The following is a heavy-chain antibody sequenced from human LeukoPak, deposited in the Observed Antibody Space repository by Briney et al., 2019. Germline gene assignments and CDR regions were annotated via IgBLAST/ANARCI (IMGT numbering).Heavy chain of an antibody. CDR2: IKSKTDGGTT. D-gene: IGHD2-21*02. J-gene: IGHJ4*02. Sequence: GGSLRLSCAASGFTFSNAWMSWVRQAPGKGLEWVGRIKSKTDGGTTDYAAPVKGRFTISRDDSKNTLYLQMNSLKTEDTAVYYCTTPAYCGGDCHYYFDYWGQGTLVTVSS. CDR1: GFTFSNAW. CDR3: TTPAYCGGDCHYYFDY. V-gene: IGHV3-15*01.